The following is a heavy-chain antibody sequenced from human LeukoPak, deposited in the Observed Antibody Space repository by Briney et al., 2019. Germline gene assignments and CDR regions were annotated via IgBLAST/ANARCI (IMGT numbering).Heavy chain of an antibody. CDR1: GFTFGDYA. CDR3: TRDEQLVRYYYYYMDV. D-gene: IGHD6-6*01. CDR2: IRSKAYGGTT. V-gene: IGHV3-49*04. Sequence: GGSLRLSCTASGFTFGDYAMSWVRQAPGKGLEWVGFIRSKAYGGTTEYAASVKGRFTISRDDSKSIAHLQMNSLKTEDTAVYYCTRDEQLVRYYYYYMDVWGKGTTVTVSS. J-gene: IGHJ6*03.